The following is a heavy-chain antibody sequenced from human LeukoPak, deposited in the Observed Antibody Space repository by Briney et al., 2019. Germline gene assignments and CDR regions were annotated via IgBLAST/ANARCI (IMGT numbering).Heavy chain of an antibody. V-gene: IGHV3-9*01. CDR1: GFTFDDYA. Sequence: GGSLRLSCAASGFTFDDYAMHWVRQAPGKGLEWVSGISWNSGSIGYADSVKGRFTISRDNAKNSLYLQMNSLRAEDTALYYCAKDIWPSFYDFLYYCGMDVWGQGTTVTVSS. CDR2: ISWNSGSI. CDR3: AKDIWPSFYDFLYYCGMDV. D-gene: IGHD3-3*01. J-gene: IGHJ6*02.